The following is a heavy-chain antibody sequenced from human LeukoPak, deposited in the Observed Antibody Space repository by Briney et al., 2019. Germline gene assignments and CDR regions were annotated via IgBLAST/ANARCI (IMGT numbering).Heavy chain of an antibody. D-gene: IGHD3-3*01. CDR1: GYTFTANY. V-gene: IGHV1-2*02. CDR2: INPNSGNT. J-gene: IGHJ4*02. CDR3: ARGGNTVFGVVDF. Sequence: ASVKVSCKTSGYTFTANYIHWVRQAPAQGLEWMGWINPNSGNTNYLQKFQDRVTMTRDTSISTAYMELNRLISDDTAVYYCARGGNTVFGVVDFWGQGTLVTVSS.